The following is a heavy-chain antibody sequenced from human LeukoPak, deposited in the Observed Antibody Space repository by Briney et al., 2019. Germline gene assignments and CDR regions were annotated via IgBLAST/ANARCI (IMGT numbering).Heavy chain of an antibody. J-gene: IGHJ4*02. V-gene: IGHV4-4*07. CDR3: AIEMDTILSPYGDY. Sequence: SETLSLTRTVSGGSISSYYWSWIRQPAGKGLEWIGRIYTSGSTNYNPSLKSRVTMSVDTSKNQFSLKLSSVTAADTAVYYCAIEMDTILSPYGDYWGQGTLVTVSS. CDR1: GGSISSYY. CDR2: IYTSGST. D-gene: IGHD5-24*01.